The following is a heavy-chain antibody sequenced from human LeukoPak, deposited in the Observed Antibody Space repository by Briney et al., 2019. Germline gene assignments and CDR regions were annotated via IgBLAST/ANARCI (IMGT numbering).Heavy chain of an antibody. J-gene: IGHJ4*02. CDR3: ARHSAVTTFIFDY. Sequence: PSETLSLTCTVSGGSISSGGYYWSWIRQHPGKGLEWIGYIYYSGSTYYNPSLKSRVTISVDTSKNQFSLKLSSVTAADTAVYYCARHSAVTTFIFDYWGQGTLVTVSS. V-gene: IGHV4-31*03. CDR2: IYYSGST. CDR1: GGSISSGGYY. D-gene: IGHD4-17*01.